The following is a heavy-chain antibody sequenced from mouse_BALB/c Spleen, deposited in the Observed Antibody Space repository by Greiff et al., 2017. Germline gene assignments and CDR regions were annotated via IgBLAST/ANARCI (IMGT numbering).Heavy chain of an antibody. CDR2: INSNGGST. CDR1: GFTFSSYG. D-gene: IGHD2-10*01. J-gene: IGHJ4*01. CDR3: ASLAYSYAMDY. Sequence: EVQRVESGGGLVQPGGSLKLSCAASGFTFSSYGMSWVRQTPDKRLELVATINSNGGSTYYPDSVKGRFTISRDNAKNTLYLQMSSLKSEDTAMYYCASLAYSYAMDYWGQGTSVTVSS. V-gene: IGHV5-6-3*01.